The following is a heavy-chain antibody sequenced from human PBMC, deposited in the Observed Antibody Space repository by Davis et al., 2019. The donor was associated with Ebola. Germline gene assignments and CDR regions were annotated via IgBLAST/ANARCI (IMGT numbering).Heavy chain of an antibody. J-gene: IGHJ6*02. D-gene: IGHD4-17*01. CDR2: IIPIFGTA. CDR3: ARWAGYGDYEHYYYYYGMDV. CDR1: GGTFSSYA. Sequence: SVKVSCKASGGTFSSYAISWVRQAPGQGLEWMGGIIPIFGTANCAQKFQGRVTITRDTSASTAYMELSSLRSEDTAVYYCARWAGYGDYEHYYYYYGMDVWGQGTTVTVSS. V-gene: IGHV1-69*05.